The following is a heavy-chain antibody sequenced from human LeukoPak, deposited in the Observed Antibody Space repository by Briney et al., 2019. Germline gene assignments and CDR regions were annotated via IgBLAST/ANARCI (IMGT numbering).Heavy chain of an antibody. V-gene: IGHV3-48*02. CDR2: ISSSSSTI. CDR1: GFTFISYI. CDR3: ARERRVWVRFDY. J-gene: IGHJ4*02. Sequence: GGSLRLPCAACGFTFISYIINWVRQAPGKGLEWVSYISSSSSTIYYADSVKGRFTISRDNAKNSLYLQMNSLRDEDTAVYYCARERRVWVRFDYGGQGNLVTVSS. D-gene: IGHD3-16*01.